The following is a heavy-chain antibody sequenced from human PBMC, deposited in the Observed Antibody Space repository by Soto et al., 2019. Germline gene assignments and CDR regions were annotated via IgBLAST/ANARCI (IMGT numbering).Heavy chain of an antibody. CDR1: GGTFSSYD. D-gene: IGHD3-3*01. CDR2: MNPNSGNT. CDR3: ASGILTYYDFWSGYLPLYYYYGMDV. V-gene: IGHV1-8*01. Sequence: ASVKVSCKDSGGTFSSYDINWVRQATGQGLEWMGWMNPNSGNTGYAQKFQGRVTMTRNTSISTAYMELSSLRSEDTAVYYCASGILTYYDFWSGYLPLYYYYGMDVWGQGTTVTVSS. J-gene: IGHJ6*02.